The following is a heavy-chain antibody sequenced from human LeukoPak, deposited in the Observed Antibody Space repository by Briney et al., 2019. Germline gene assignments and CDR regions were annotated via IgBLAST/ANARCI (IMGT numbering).Heavy chain of an antibody. CDR2: ISYDGSNK. CDR3: AKGYCSSNSCPLDY. CDR1: GFTFSSYG. D-gene: IGHD2-2*01. J-gene: IGHJ4*02. Sequence: PGRSLRLSCAASGFTFSSYGMHWVRQAPGKGLEWVAVISYDGSNKYYADSVKGRFTISRDNSKNTLYLQMNSLRLEDTAVYYCAKGYCSSNSCPLDYWGQGTLVTVSS. V-gene: IGHV3-30*18.